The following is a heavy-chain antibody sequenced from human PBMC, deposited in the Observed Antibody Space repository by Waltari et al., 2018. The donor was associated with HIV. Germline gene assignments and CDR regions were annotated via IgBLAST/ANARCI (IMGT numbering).Heavy chain of an antibody. Sequence: EVQLVQSGAEVKKPGESLKISCKASGYSFTSYWIGWVRQMPGKGLEWMGIIFPGDSDTRYSPSFQGQVTISADKSISTAYLQWSSLKASDTAMYYCATSRSTYYDTGGYFDYWVQGTLVTVSS. J-gene: IGHJ4*02. CDR2: IFPGDSDT. V-gene: IGHV5-51*03. CDR3: ATSRSTYYDTGGYFDY. CDR1: GYSFTSYW. D-gene: IGHD3-22*01.